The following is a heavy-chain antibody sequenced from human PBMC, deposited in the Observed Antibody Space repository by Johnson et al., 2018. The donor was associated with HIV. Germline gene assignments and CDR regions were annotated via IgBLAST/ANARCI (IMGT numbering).Heavy chain of an antibody. V-gene: IGHV3-33*01. CDR3: AIGRGEFPRHAFDI. Sequence: VQLVESGGGVVQPGRSLRLSCAAPGFTFSNYAIHWVRQAPGKWLEGVAVIWYDGSNNYYADSVKGRFTISKDNSRNTLFLHMNSLRADDTAVYYCAIGRGEFPRHAFDIWGQGTMVTVSS. CDR1: GFTFSNYA. J-gene: IGHJ3*02. D-gene: IGHD3-10*01. CDR2: IWYDGSNN.